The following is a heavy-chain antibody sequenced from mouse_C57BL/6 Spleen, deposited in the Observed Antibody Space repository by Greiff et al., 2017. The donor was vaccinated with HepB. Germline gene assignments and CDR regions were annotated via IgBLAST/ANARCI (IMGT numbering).Heavy chain of an antibody. V-gene: IGHV1-15*01. CDR2: IDPETGGT. CDR3: TPYGYDSAWFAY. D-gene: IGHD2-2*01. J-gene: IGHJ3*01. Sequence: QVQLQQSGAELVRPGASVTLSCKASGYTFTDYEMHWVKQTPVHGLEWIGAIDPETGGTAYNQKFKGKAILTADKSSSTAYMELRSLTSEDSAVYYCTPYGYDSAWFAYWGQGTLVTVSA. CDR1: GYTFTDYE.